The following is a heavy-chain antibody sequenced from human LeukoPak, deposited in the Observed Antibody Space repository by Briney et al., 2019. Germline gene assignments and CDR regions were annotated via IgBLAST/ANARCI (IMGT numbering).Heavy chain of an antibody. V-gene: IGHV3-23*01. CDR1: GFMFISYA. J-gene: IGHJ4*02. D-gene: IGHD3-22*01. Sequence: GGSLRLSCAASGFMFISYAMSWVRQAPGKGLEWVAAISGSGGSRYYADSVKGRFAISRDDSTNTLSLQMTSLRAEDTAIYYCAKDGDYYDSDAYSSFFDYWGQGTLVTVSS. CDR2: ISGSGGSR. CDR3: AKDGDYYDSDAYSSFFDY.